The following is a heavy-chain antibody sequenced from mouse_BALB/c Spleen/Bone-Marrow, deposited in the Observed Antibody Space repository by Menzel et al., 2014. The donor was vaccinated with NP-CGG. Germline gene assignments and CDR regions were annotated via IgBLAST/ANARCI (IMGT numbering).Heavy chain of an antibody. V-gene: IGHV5-6-4*01. CDR1: GFTFSSYS. D-gene: IGHD2-4*01. Sequence: EVQLVESGGGLVKPGGSLKLSCAASGFTFSSYSMSWARQTPEKRLEWVATISSGGHDTYYPDSVKGRFTISRDNAKNTLYLQMSSLKSEDTAMYYCSKDGGYDYSYYFDYWGQGTTLTVSS. CDR2: ISSGGHDT. CDR3: SKDGGYDYSYYFDY. J-gene: IGHJ2*01.